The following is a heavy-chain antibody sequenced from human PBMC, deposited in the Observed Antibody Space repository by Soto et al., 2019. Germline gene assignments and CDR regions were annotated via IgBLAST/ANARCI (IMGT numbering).Heavy chain of an antibody. D-gene: IGHD5-12*01. Sequence: GGSLRLSCAASGFTFSSYSMNWVRQAPGKGLEWVSSISSSSSYIYYADSVKGRFTISRDNAKNSLYLQMNSLRAEDTAVYYCARGTMGFEDIVATISGVWGQGTLVTVSS. V-gene: IGHV3-21*01. CDR2: ISSSSSYI. CDR3: ARGTMGFEDIVATISGV. CDR1: GFTFSSYS. J-gene: IGHJ4*02.